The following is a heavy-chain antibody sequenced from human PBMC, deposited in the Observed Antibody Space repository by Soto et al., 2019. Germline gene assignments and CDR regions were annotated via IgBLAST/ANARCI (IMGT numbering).Heavy chain of an antibody. D-gene: IGHD2-2*01. CDR1: GFTFSSYS. V-gene: IGHV3-21*01. CDR2: ISSSSSYI. CDR3: ARDLPTDIVVVPAAMLTEPDNWFDP. J-gene: IGHJ5*02. Sequence: PGGSQRLSCAASGFTFSSYSMNWVRQAPGKGLEWVSSISSSSSYIYYADSVKGRFTISRDNAKNSLYLQMNSLRAEDTAVYYCARDLPTDIVVVPAAMLTEPDNWFDPWGQGTLVTVSS.